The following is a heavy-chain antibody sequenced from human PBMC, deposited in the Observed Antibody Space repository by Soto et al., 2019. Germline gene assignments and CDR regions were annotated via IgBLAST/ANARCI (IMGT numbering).Heavy chain of an antibody. CDR3: ARAPFWDVGWELGSHFDY. CDR1: GGSISSYY. Sequence: SETLSLTCTVSGGSISSYYWSWIRQPPGKGLEWIGYIYYSGSTNYNPSLKSRVTISVDTSKNQFSLKLSSVTAADTAVYYCARAPFWDVGWELGSHFDYWGQGTLVTVSS. V-gene: IGHV4-59*01. J-gene: IGHJ4*02. CDR2: IYYSGST. D-gene: IGHD1-26*01.